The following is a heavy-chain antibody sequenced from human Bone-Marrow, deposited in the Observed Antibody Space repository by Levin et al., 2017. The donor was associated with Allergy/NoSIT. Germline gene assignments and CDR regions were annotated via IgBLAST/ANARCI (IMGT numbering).Heavy chain of an antibody. J-gene: IGHJ6*02. Sequence: LSPTLSLTCTVSTGSILGSFWSWIRQSPGKGLEWLGCFSLSGNTNYNPSLKSRLTISVDTSRNRFFLNLSSVIAADTAVYYCARGPPPREQNALPPSPYGMDVWGQGTTVTVSS. CDR2: FSLSGNT. V-gene: IGHV4-59*01. CDR3: ARGPPPREQNALPPSPYGMDV. CDR1: TGSILGSF. D-gene: IGHD1/OR15-1a*01.